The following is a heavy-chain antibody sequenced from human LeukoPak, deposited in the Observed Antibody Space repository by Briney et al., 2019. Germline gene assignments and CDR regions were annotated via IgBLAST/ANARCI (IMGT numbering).Heavy chain of an antibody. D-gene: IGHD6-19*01. CDR3: ARSHSSGWYGANFDY. V-gene: IGHV4-34*01. Sequence: SETLSLTCAVYGGSFSGYYWSWIRQPPGKGLEWIGEINHSGSTNYNPSLKSRVTISVDTSKNQFSRKLSSVTAADTAVYYCARSHSSGWYGANFDYWGQGTLVTVSS. J-gene: IGHJ4*02. CDR2: INHSGST. CDR1: GGSFSGYY.